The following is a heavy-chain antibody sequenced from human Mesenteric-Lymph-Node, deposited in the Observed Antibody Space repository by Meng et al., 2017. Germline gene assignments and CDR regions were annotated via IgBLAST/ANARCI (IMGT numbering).Heavy chain of an antibody. CDR1: GFTFSSYA. V-gene: IGHV3-23*01. J-gene: IGHJ3*02. CDR3: AKVTVTTLEPNDAFDI. D-gene: IGHD4-17*01. Sequence: GESLKISCAASGFTFSSYAMSWVRQAPGKGLEWVSAISGSGGSTYYADSVKGRFTISRDNSKNTLYLQMNSLRAEDTAVYYCAKVTVTTLEPNDAFDIWGQGTMVTVSS. CDR2: ISGSGGST.